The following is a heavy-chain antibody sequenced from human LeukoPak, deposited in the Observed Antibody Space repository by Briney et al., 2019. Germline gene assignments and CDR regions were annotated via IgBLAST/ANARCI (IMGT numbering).Heavy chain of an antibody. D-gene: IGHD3-16*02. Sequence: PSETLSLTCTVSGGSISSSSYYWGWIRQPPGKGLEWIGSIYYSGSTYYNPSLKSRVTISVDTSKNQFSLKLSSVTAADTAVYYCARNDYVWGSSRYVDYWGQGTLVTVSS. V-gene: IGHV4-39*01. J-gene: IGHJ4*02. CDR3: ARNDYVWGSSRYVDY. CDR1: GGSISSSSYY. CDR2: IYYSGST.